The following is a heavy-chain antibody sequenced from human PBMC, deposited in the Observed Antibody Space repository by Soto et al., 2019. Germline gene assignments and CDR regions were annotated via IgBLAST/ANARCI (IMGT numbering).Heavy chain of an antibody. CDR3: ARAAEPGGYCFDD. J-gene: IGHJ4*02. D-gene: IGHD3-10*01. CDR1: GYTFTSYA. CDR2: INAGNGNT. V-gene: IGHV1-3*01. Sequence: ASVKVSCKASGYTFTSYAMHWVRQAPGQRLEWMGWINAGNGNTKYSQKFQGRVTITRDTSASTAYMELSSLRSEDTAVYYCARAAEPGGYCFDDWGQGTLVTVSS.